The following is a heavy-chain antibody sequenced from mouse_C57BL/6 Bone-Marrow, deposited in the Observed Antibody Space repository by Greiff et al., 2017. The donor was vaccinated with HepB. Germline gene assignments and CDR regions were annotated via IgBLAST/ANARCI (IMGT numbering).Heavy chain of an antibody. CDR3: ARAGITTVVADWYFDV. Sequence: QVQLKQSGAELVRPGTSVKMSCKASGYTFTNYWIGWAKQRPGHGLEWIGDIYPGVGYTNYNEKFKGKATLTADKSSSTAYMQFSSLTSEDSAIYYCARAGITTVVADWYFDVWGTGTTVTVSA. V-gene: IGHV1-63*01. CDR1: GYTFTNYW. D-gene: IGHD1-1*01. J-gene: IGHJ1*03. CDR2: IYPGVGYT.